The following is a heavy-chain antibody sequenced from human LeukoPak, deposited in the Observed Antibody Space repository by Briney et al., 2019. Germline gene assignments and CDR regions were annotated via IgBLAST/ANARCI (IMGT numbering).Heavy chain of an antibody. D-gene: IGHD3-22*01. CDR3: ARHWEPLGYYYDSSGYQNDAFDI. CDR1: GYSFTSYW. J-gene: IGHJ3*02. V-gene: IGHV5-51*01. Sequence: GESLKISCKGSGYSFTSYWIGWVRQMPGKGLEWVGIIYPGDSDTRYSPSFQGQVTISADKSISTAYLQWSSLKASDTAMYYCARHWEPLGYYYDSSGYQNDAFDIWGQGTMVTVSS. CDR2: IYPGDSDT.